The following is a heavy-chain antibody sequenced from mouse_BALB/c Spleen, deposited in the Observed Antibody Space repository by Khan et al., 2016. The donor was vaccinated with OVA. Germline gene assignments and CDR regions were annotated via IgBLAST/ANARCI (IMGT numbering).Heavy chain of an antibody. CDR2: IWGGGGT. CDR3: SSAYYRYDGYYAIDY. Sequence: QVQLKESGPGLVAPSQSLSITCTVSGFSLSRYNIHWVRQPPGKGLEWLGMIWGGGGTDYNSTLKSRLSISKDNSKSQVFLKMTNLQTDATAMDYCSSAYYRYDGYYAIDYWGQGTSVTVSS. V-gene: IGHV2-6-4*01. D-gene: IGHD2-14*01. J-gene: IGHJ4*01. CDR1: GFSLSRYN.